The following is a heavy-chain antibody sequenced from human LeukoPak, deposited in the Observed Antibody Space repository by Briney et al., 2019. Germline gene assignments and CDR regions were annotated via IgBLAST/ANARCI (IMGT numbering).Heavy chain of an antibody. CDR3: ARGGWSIDY. D-gene: IGHD6-19*01. CDR2: ISYSGSA. CDR1: GGSMTPYY. Sequence: SETLSLTCSVSGGSMTPYYWSWVRQPPGKGLELIGCISYSGSATYNPSLTGRVSLSINTSKNQFSLKLNSMTTADTAVYYCARGGWSIDYWGQGSLVTVSS. V-gene: IGHV4-59*01. J-gene: IGHJ4*02.